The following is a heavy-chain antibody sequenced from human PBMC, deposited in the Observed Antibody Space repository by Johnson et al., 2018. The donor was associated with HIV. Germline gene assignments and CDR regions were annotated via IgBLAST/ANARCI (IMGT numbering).Heavy chain of an antibody. Sequence: VQLVESGGGLVQPGGSLRLSCAASGFTFSSYWMHWVRQAPGKGLVWVSRINSDGSSTSYEDSVKGRFSISRDNSKNTLYLQMNSLRAEDTAVYYCARDPYGSGPYVAFDIWGQGTMVTVSS. D-gene: IGHD3-10*01. CDR2: INSDGSST. CDR1: GFTFSSYW. V-gene: IGHV3-74*01. J-gene: IGHJ3*02. CDR3: ARDPYGSGPYVAFDI.